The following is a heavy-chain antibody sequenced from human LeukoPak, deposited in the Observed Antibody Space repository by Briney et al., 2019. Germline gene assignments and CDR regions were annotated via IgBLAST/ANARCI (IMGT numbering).Heavy chain of an antibody. Sequence: PSETLSLTCAVYGGSFSGYYWSWIRQPPGKGLEWIGEINHSGSTNYNPSLKSRVTISVDTSKNQFSLKLSSVTAADTAVYYCARGREEVGKNSGSVGYFDYWGQGTLVTVSS. J-gene: IGHJ4*02. D-gene: IGHD3-22*01. CDR3: ARGREEVGKNSGSVGYFDY. V-gene: IGHV4-34*01. CDR2: INHSGST. CDR1: GGSFSGYY.